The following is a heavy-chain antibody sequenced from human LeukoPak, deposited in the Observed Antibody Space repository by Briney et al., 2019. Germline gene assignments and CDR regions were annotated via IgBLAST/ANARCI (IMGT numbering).Heavy chain of an antibody. CDR3: ARRSSGWYFDY. J-gene: IGHJ4*02. D-gene: IGHD6-19*01. CDR2: IYYSGST. V-gene: IGHV4-39*07. Sequence: SETLSLTCTVSRGSISSSIYYWGWIRQSPGKGLEWIGSIYYSGSTYYNPSLKRRVTLSVDTSKNQFSLKLSSVTAADTAVYYCARRSSGWYFDYWGQGTLVTVSS. CDR1: RGSISSSIYY.